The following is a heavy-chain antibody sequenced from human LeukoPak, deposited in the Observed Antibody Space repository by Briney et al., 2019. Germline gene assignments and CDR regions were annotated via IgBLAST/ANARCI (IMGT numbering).Heavy chain of an antibody. CDR1: GFTFSSYW. V-gene: IGHV4-59*12. D-gene: IGHD3-22*01. J-gene: IGHJ3*02. CDR3: AKSSGYGLVDI. CDR2: IFYSGST. Sequence: GSLRLSCAASGFTFSSYWMSWVRQAPGKGLEWIGNIFYSGSTYYSPSLKSRVTISLDTSRNQFSLKLTSVTAADTAVYYCAKSSGYGLVDIWGQGTMVTVSS.